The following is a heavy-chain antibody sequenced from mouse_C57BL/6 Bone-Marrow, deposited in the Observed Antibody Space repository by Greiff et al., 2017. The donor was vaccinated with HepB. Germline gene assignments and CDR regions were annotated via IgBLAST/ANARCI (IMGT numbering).Heavy chain of an antibody. CDR2: IRSKSNNYAT. J-gene: IGHJ3*01. CDR1: GFSFNTYA. D-gene: IGHD2-3*01. Sequence: EVQGVESGGGLVQPKGSLKLSCAASGFSFNTYAMNWVRQAPGKGLEWVARIRSKSNNYATYYADSVKDRFTISRDDSESMLYLQMNNLKTEDTAMYYGVRQGGYDGYYDAWFAYWGQGTLVTVSA. V-gene: IGHV10-1*01. CDR3: VRQGGYDGYYDAWFAY.